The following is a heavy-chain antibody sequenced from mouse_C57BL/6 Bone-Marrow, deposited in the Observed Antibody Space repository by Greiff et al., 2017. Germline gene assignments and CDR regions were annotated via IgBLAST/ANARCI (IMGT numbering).Heavy chain of an antibody. CDR3: ALPTVVAGY. D-gene: IGHD1-1*01. CDR1: GYTFTSYG. J-gene: IGHJ2*01. V-gene: IGHV1-81*01. Sequence: VQLQQSGAELARPGASVKLSCKASGYTFTSYGISWVKQRTGQGLEWIGEIYPRSGNTYYNEKFKGKATLTAYKSSSTAYMELRRLTTEDSAVYFCALPTVVAGYWGQGTTLTVSS. CDR2: IYPRSGNT.